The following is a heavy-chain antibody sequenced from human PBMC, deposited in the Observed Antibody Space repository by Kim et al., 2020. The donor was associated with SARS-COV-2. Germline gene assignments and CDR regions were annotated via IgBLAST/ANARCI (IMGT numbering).Heavy chain of an antibody. CDR2: ISAYNGNT. D-gene: IGHD3-10*01. J-gene: IGHJ4*02. CDR3: ARVRYYGSGSFSGSLDY. V-gene: IGHV1-18*01. Sequence: ASVKVSCKASGYTFTSYGISWVRQAPGQGLEWMGWISAYNGNTNYAQKLQGRVTMTTDTSTSTAYMELRSLRSDDTAVYYCARVRYYGSGSFSGSLDYWGQGTLVTVSS. CDR1: GYTFTSYG.